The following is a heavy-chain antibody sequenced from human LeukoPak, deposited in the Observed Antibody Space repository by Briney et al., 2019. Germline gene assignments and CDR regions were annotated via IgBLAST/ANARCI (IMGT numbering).Heavy chain of an antibody. V-gene: IGHV4-59*01. Sequence: SETLSLTCTASGCSISSYYWSWIRQPPGKGLEWIGDIYYSGSTNYNPSLKSRVTISVDTSKNQFSLKLSSVTAADTAVYYCARNAAVAGTDFDYYYYYMDVWGKGTTVTVSS. J-gene: IGHJ6*03. CDR3: ARNAAVAGTDFDYYYYYMDV. CDR1: GCSISSYY. D-gene: IGHD6-19*01. CDR2: IYYSGST.